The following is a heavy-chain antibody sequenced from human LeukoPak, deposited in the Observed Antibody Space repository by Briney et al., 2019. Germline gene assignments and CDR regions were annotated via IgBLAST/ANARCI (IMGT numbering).Heavy chain of an antibody. Sequence: PGGSLRLSCAASGFTFSIYGMHWVRQAPGKGLEWVSVIYSGGSTYYADSVKGRFTISRDNSKNTLYLQMNGLRAEDTAVYYCATEFGELLEAVDYWGQGTLVTVSS. CDR3: ATEFGELLEAVDY. D-gene: IGHD3-10*01. J-gene: IGHJ4*02. V-gene: IGHV3-53*01. CDR2: IYSGGST. CDR1: GFTFSIYG.